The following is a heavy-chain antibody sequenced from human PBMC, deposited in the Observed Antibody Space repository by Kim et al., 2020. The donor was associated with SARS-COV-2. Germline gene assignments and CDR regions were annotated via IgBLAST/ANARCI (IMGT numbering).Heavy chain of an antibody. CDR3: VRTRFVVEAVDF. D-gene: IGHD6-6*01. J-gene: IGHJ4*02. V-gene: IGHV3-21*06. CDR1: GFSFSSHS. Sequence: GGSLRLSCAVSGFSFSSHSMTWVRQAPGKGLEWVSSITSSGGYISYADSVKGRFTISRDNTENSLFLQMNSLRVEDTAVYYCVRTRFVVEAVDFWGQGTLVTVSS. CDR2: ITSSGGYI.